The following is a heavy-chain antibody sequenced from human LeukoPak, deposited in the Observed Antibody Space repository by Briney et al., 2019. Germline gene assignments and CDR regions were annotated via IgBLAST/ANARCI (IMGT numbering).Heavy chain of an antibody. J-gene: IGHJ6*02. CDR3: ARGGGLDV. Sequence: GGALRLSCAASGFTFSSYWMKWARQAPGKGLEWVASINHNGNVNYYVDSVKGRFTISRDNAKNSLYLQMSNLRAEDTAVYFCARGGGLDVWGQGATVTVSS. CDR1: GFTFSSYW. CDR2: INHNGNVN. V-gene: IGHV3-7*03. D-gene: IGHD3-16*01.